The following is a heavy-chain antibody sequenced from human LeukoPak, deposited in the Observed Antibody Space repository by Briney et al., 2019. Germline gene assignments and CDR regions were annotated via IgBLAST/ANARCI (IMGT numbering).Heavy chain of an antibody. CDR2: IYYSGST. J-gene: IGHJ1*01. CDR3: ARGQYCSGGSCSPYFQH. Sequence: SETLSLTCTVSGGSVSSGSYYWSWIRQPPGKGLEWIGYIYYSGSTNYNPSLKSRVTISVDTSKNQFSLKLSSVTAADTAVYYCARGQYCSGGSCSPYFQHWGQGTLDTVSS. CDR1: GGSVSSGSYY. V-gene: IGHV4-61*01. D-gene: IGHD2-15*01.